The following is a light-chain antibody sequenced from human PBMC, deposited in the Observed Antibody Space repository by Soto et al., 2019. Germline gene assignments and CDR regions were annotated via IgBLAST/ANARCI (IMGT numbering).Light chain of an antibody. CDR2: AAS. CDR1: QAIDTY. V-gene: IGKV1-9*01. CDR3: QQLNSFPFI. J-gene: IGKJ5*01. Sequence: DIQLTQSPSFLSASVGDRVTITCRASQAIDTYLAWYQQKPGKAPKLLIYAASLLQSGVPSRFSGSGSGTEFTLTINGLQPEDFASYYCQQLNSFPFIFGQGTRLESK.